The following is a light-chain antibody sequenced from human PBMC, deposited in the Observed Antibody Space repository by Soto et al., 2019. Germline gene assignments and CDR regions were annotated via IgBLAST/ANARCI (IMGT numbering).Light chain of an antibody. V-gene: IGLV2-14*01. CDR1: SSDVGGYNF. CDR2: EVS. Sequence: QSALTQPASVSGPPGQSITISCTGTSSDVGGYNFVSWYQQHPGKAPKLMINEVSNRPSGVSNRFSGSKSGNTASLTISGLQAEDEADYYCSSYTSSSTWVFGGGTQLTVL. CDR3: SSYTSSSTWV. J-gene: IGLJ3*02.